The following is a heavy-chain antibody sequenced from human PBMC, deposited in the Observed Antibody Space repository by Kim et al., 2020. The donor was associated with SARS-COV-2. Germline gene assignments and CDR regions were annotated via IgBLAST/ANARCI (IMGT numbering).Heavy chain of an antibody. V-gene: IGHV3-15*01. D-gene: IGHD5-12*01. CDR3: TTDALVVGIVATIRDYYGMDV. CDR1: GFTFSNTW. CDR2: IKSKTDGGTT. Sequence: GGSLRLSCAASGFTFSNTWMSWVRQAPGKGLEWVGRIKSKTDGGTTDYAAPVKGRFTISRDDSKNTLYLQMNSLKTEDTAVYYCTTDALVVGIVATIRDYYGMDVWGQGTTVTVSS. J-gene: IGHJ6*02.